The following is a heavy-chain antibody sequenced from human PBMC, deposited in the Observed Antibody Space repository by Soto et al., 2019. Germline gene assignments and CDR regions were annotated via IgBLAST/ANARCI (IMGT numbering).Heavy chain of an antibody. Sequence: EVQLLESGGGLVQPGWSLRLSCAASGFTFSSYAMSWVRQAPGKGLEWVSAISGSGGSTYYADSVKGRFTISRDNSKNTLYLQMNSLRAEDTAVYYCAKDNIVVVVAATDSLSYWGQGTLVTVSS. CDR1: GFTFSSYA. D-gene: IGHD2-15*01. V-gene: IGHV3-23*01. J-gene: IGHJ4*02. CDR3: AKDNIVVVVAATDSLSY. CDR2: ISGSGGST.